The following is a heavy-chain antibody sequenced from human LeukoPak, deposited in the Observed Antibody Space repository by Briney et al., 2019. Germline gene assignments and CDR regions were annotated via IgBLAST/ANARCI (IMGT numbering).Heavy chain of an antibody. D-gene: IGHD1-20*01. CDR3: TTDNNPTYNWNPGRLDAFDI. V-gene: IGHV3-15*01. CDR2: IKSKTDGGTT. CDR1: GFTFSNAW. Sequence: GGSLRLSCAASGFTFSNAWMSWVRQAPGKGLEWVGRIKSKTDGGTTDYAAPVKGRFTISRDDSKNTLYLQMNSLKTEDTAVYYCTTDNNPTYNWNPGRLDAFDIWGQGTMVTVSS. J-gene: IGHJ3*02.